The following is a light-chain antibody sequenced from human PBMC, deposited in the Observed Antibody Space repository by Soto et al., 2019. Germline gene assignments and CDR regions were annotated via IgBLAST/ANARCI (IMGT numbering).Light chain of an antibody. CDR2: TAS. Sequence: DIQLTQSPSFLSASVGDRVTITCRASQGISSNLAWYQQKPGKAPNFLIYTASTLQSGVPSRFSGSGSGTEFSLTISSLQPEDFAIYSCHQVNSYPLTFGGGNKVEIK. J-gene: IGKJ4*01. CDR1: QGISSN. V-gene: IGKV1-9*01. CDR3: HQVNSYPLT.